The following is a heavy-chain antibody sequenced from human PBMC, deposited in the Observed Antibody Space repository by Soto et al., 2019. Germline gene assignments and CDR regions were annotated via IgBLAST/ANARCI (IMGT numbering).Heavy chain of an antibody. V-gene: IGHV3-33*01. J-gene: IGHJ6*04. D-gene: IGHD2-2*01. CDR3: ARDRLVPYGYGMDV. CDR2: IWFDGSKK. Sequence: QMQLVESGGGVVQPGRSLRLSCAASGFTFRSYGIHWVRQAPGKGLEWVALIWFDGSKKYYVDSVKGRFAVSRDNSKNTLYRQMNSLRVEDTAVYYCARDRLVPYGYGMDVWGKGTTVTVSS. CDR1: GFTFRSYG.